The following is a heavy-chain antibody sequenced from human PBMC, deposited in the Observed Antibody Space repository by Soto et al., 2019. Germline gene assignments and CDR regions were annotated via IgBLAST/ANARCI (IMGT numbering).Heavy chain of an antibody. J-gene: IGHJ3*02. Sequence: ASVKVSCKASGYIFTDYYMHWVRQAPGQELGWMGWISAYNGNTNYAQKLQGRVTMTTDTSTSTAYMELRSLRSDDTAVYYCARDGSYYYGSVSVAFDIWGQGTMVTVSS. CDR1: GYIFTDYY. D-gene: IGHD3-10*01. V-gene: IGHV1-18*04. CDR2: ISAYNGNT. CDR3: ARDGSYYYGSVSVAFDI.